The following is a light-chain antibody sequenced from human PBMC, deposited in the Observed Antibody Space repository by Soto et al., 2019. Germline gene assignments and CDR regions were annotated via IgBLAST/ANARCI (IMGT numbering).Light chain of an antibody. CDR3: CSYAGSSNFDV. CDR2: EGS. V-gene: IGLV2-23*03. CDR1: SSDVGSYNL. J-gene: IGLJ1*01. Sequence: QSALTQPASVSGSPGQSITISCTGTSSDVGSYNLVSWYQQHPGKAPKLMIYEGSKRPSGVSNRFSGSKSGNTASLTISGLQAEDEADYYCCSYAGSSNFDVFGTGTKVNV.